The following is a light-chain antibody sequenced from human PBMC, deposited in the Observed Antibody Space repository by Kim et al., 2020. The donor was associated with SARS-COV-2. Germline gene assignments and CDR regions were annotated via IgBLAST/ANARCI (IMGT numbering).Light chain of an antibody. CDR3: QQYDYLPPV. J-gene: IGKJ4*01. V-gene: IGKV1-33*01. Sequence: DIQMTQSPSSLSASVGDRVTITCQASQYITNYLNWYQQKPGKAPKLLIYDASNLETGVPSRFSGGGSGTDFTFTISGLQPEDVATYYCQQYDYLPPVFGGGTTVDIK. CDR2: DAS. CDR1: QYITNY.